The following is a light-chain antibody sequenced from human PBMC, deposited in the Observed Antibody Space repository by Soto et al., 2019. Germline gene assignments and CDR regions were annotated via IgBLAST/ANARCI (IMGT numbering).Light chain of an antibody. V-gene: IGKV1-39*01. CDR3: QQSYTTPLT. CDR2: AAS. J-gene: IGKJ4*01. CDR1: QSISSY. Sequence: DIPMTQSPSSLSASVGDRVTITCRASQSISSYLNWYQQKPWKAPKLQIYAASSLQSGVPSRFSGSGSGTDFTLTISRLQPEDFATYYCQQSYTTPLTLGGGTRGEIK.